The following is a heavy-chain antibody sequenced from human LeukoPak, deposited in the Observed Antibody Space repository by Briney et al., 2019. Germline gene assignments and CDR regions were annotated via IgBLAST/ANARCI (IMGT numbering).Heavy chain of an antibody. CDR2: IYHSGST. J-gene: IGHJ4*02. Sequence: SETLSLTCTVSGYSISSGYYWGWIRQPPGKGLEWIGSIYHSGSTYYNPSLKSRVTMSVDTSKNQFSLKLSSVTAADTAVYYCARGPLEPYFDYWGQGTLVTVSS. CDR1: GYSISSGYY. V-gene: IGHV4-38-2*02. D-gene: IGHD1-1*01. CDR3: ARGPLEPYFDY.